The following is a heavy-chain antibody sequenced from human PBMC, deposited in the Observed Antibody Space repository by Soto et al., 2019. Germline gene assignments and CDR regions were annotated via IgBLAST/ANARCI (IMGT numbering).Heavy chain of an antibody. CDR2: ISGSGGST. V-gene: IGHV3-23*01. D-gene: IGHD2-2*02. Sequence: GGSLRLSCAASGFTFSSYAMSWVRQAPGKGLEWVSAISGSGGSTYYADSGKGRFTISRENSKNTLYLQMNSLRAEDTAVYYCAKVVGSLVVPAAIHAYYFDYWGQGTLVTVSS. CDR1: GFTFSSYA. CDR3: AKVVGSLVVPAAIHAYYFDY. J-gene: IGHJ4*02.